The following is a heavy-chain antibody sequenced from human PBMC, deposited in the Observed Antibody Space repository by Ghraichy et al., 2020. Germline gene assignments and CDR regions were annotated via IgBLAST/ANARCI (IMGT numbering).Heavy chain of an antibody. D-gene: IGHD2-15*01. V-gene: IGHV3-30*04. CDR2: ISYDGSNK. CDR1: GFTFSSYA. CDR3: ARDRTPSSGGSCYPGY. J-gene: IGHJ4*02. Sequence: GGSLRLSCAASGFTFSSYAMHWVRQAPGKGLEWVAVISYDGSNKYYADSVKGRFTISRDNSKNTLYLQMNSLRAEDTAVYYCARDRTPSSGGSCYPGYWGQGTLVTVSS.